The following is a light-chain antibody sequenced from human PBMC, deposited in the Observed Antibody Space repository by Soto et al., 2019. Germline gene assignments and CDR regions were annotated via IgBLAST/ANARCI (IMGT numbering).Light chain of an antibody. J-gene: IGKJ4*01. CDR3: MQGLQIPAT. CDR1: LSLLHRTGYTY. V-gene: IGKV2-28*01. Sequence: DILMTQSPPSLPVTPGEPAAMSCRSSLSLLHRTGYTYLDWYIQKPGQPPLLLIHMGSNRSSGVPDRFSGSGSGRDFTLQISRVEAEDVRIYYCMQGLQIPATFGPGTKLEIK. CDR2: MGS.